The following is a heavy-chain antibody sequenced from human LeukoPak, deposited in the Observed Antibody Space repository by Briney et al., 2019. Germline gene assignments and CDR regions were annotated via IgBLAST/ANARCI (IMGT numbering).Heavy chain of an antibody. CDR3: ARAPSIAVAGTVYYYYYGMDV. V-gene: IGHV4-59*08. J-gene: IGHJ6*02. CDR2: IYYSGST. D-gene: IGHD6-19*01. Sequence: SETLSLTCTVSGGSISSYYWSWIRQPPGKGLERIGYIYYSGSTNYNPSLKSRVTISVDTSKNQFSLKLSSVTAADTAVYYCARAPSIAVAGTVYYYYYGMDVWGQGTTVTVSS. CDR1: GGSISSYY.